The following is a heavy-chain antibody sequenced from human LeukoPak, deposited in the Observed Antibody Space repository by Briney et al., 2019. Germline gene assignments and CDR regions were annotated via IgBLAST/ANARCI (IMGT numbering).Heavy chain of an antibody. CDR3: ARENSAMLPLDY. CDR1: GFTFSSYS. Sequence: GGSLRLSCAASGFTFSSYSMNWVRQAPGKGLEWVSSITSSSDYIFYADSVKGRFTISRDNAKNSLYLQMNSLRAEDTAVYYCARENSAMLPLDYWGQGTLVTVSP. V-gene: IGHV3-21*01. D-gene: IGHD5-18*01. CDR2: ITSSSDYI. J-gene: IGHJ4*02.